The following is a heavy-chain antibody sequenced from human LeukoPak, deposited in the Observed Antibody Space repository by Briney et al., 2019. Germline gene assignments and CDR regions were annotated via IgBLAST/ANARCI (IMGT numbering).Heavy chain of an antibody. V-gene: IGHV3-30*18. J-gene: IGHJ6*02. CDR3: AKDQEQWLSRNYYYGMDV. CDR2: ISYDGSNK. CDR1: GFTFSSYG. D-gene: IGHD6-19*01. Sequence: PGGSLRLSCAASGFTFSSYGMHWVRQAPGKGLEWVAVISYDGSNKYYADSVKGRFTISRDNSKNTLYLQMNSLRAEDTAVYHCAKDQEQWLSRNYYYGMDVWGQGTTVTVSS.